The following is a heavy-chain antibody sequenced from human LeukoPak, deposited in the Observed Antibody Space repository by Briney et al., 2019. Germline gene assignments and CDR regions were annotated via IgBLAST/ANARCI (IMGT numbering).Heavy chain of an antibody. CDR3: ARGGGARDGYNYEGPFYFDY. V-gene: IGHV4-34*01. J-gene: IGHJ4*02. D-gene: IGHD5-24*01. CDR1: GGPFSDYY. Sequence: SETLSLTCAVYGGPFSDYYWSWIRQPPGKGLEWIGKINHSGSTNYRPSLKSRVTISIDTSKNQSSLKLKSMTAADTAVYYCARGGGARDGYNYEGPFYFDYWGQGTLVTVSS. CDR2: INHSGST.